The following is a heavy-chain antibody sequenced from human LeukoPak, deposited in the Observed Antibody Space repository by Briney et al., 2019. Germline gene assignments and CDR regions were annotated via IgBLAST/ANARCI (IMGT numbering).Heavy chain of an antibody. Sequence: SETPSLTCTVSGGSISSYYWSWIRQPPGKGLEWIGYIYYSGSTNYNPSLKSRVTISVDTSKNQFSLKLSSVTAADTAVYYCARMYYDFWSGYAFDIWGQGTMVTVSS. CDR2: IYYSGST. J-gene: IGHJ3*02. CDR1: GGSISSYY. D-gene: IGHD3-3*01. CDR3: ARMYYDFWSGYAFDI. V-gene: IGHV4-59*01.